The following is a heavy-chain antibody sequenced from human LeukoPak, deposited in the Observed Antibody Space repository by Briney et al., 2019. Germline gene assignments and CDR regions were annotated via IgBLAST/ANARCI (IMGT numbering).Heavy chain of an antibody. Sequence: PSETLSLTCAVYGGSFSGYYWSWIRQPPGKGLEWIGEINHSGSTNYNPSLKSRLTISVDTSKNQFSLKLSSVTAADTAVYYRARARRWRMTTVTHVAFDIWGQGTMVTVSS. CDR1: GGSFSGYY. CDR2: INHSGST. CDR3: ARARRWRMTTVTHVAFDI. D-gene: IGHD4-11*01. V-gene: IGHV4-34*01. J-gene: IGHJ3*02.